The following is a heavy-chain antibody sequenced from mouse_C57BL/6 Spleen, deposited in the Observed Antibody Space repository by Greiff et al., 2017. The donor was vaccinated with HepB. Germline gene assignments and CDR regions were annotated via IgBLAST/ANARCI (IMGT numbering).Heavy chain of an antibody. CDR3: ARGGGAYYSNYEGYFDY. V-gene: IGHV1-61*01. D-gene: IGHD2-5*01. CDR2: IYPSDSET. J-gene: IGHJ2*01. CDR1: GYTFTSYW. Sequence: QVQLKQPGAELVRPGSSVKLSCKASGYTFTSYWMDWVKQRPGQGLEWIGNIYPSDSETHYNQKFKDKATLTVDKSSSTAYMQLSSLTSEDSAVYYCARGGGAYYSNYEGYFDYWGQGTTLTVSS.